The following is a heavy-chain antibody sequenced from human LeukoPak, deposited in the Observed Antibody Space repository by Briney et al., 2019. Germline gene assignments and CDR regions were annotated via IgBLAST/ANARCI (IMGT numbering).Heavy chain of an antibody. CDR1: GYSISSGYY. CDR3: ARAVGSDYAYYYYYMDV. J-gene: IGHJ6*03. CDR2: IYHSGST. V-gene: IGHV4-38-2*02. D-gene: IGHD2-21*02. Sequence: SETLSLTCTVSGYSISSGYYWGWIRQPPGKGLEWIGSIYHSGSTYYNPSLKSRVTISVDTSKNQFSLKLSSVTAADTAVYYCARAVGSDYAYYYYYMDVWGKGTTVTVSS.